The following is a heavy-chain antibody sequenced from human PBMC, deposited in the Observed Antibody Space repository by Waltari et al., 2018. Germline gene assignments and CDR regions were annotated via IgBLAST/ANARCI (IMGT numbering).Heavy chain of an antibody. CDR2: IYSAGRT. D-gene: IGHD4-17*01. J-gene: IGHJ4*02. Sequence: VQLVESGGGLIQPGWSLRLSCAASGIIVSANYMNWVGQAPGKGPQWVSVIYSAGRTYYADSVKGRFTISRDNTKNTVYLQMNNLKTEDTAVYYCARPGEGPSSHWGQGTLVTVSS. CDR1: GIIVSANY. V-gene: IGHV3-53*01. CDR3: ARPGEGPSSH.